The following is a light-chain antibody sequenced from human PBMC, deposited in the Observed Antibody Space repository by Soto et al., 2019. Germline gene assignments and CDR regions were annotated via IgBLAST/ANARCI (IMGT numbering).Light chain of an antibody. Sequence: EIVLTQSPATLSLSPGERATLSCRASQSVGSDLAWYQQKPGQAPRLLIYDATNRATDIPARFSGSGSGTDFTLTISGLEPEDFAVYYCQQRNNWPPITFGQGTRLDIK. J-gene: IGKJ5*01. CDR1: QSVGSD. CDR3: QQRNNWPPIT. CDR2: DAT. V-gene: IGKV3-11*01.